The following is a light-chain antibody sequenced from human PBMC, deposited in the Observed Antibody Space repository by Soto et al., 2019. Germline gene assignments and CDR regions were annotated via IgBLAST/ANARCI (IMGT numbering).Light chain of an antibody. V-gene: IGKV1-33*01. CDR3: QQYDNLLQGLT. J-gene: IGKJ4*01. CDR2: DAS. CDR1: QDISNY. Sequence: DIQMTQSPSSLSASVGDRVTITCQASQDISNYLNWYQQKPGKAPKLLIYDASNLETGVPSRFSGSGSGTDFTFTIRSLQPEDIATYYCQQYDNLLQGLTFGGGTKLESK.